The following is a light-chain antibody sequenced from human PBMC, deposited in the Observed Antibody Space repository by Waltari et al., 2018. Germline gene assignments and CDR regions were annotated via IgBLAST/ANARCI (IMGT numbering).Light chain of an antibody. CDR2: WAS. Sequence: DIVMTQSPDSLAVSLGERATINCKSSQTLLYNSNNKNYLAWYQQKPGQSPKLLIYWASTRESGVPDRFAGSGSGTDFTLTISSLQAEDVAVYFCQQYYDPTPSFGPGTKVDV. V-gene: IGKV4-1*01. CDR1: QTLLYNSNNKNY. J-gene: IGKJ3*01. CDR3: QQYYDPTPS.